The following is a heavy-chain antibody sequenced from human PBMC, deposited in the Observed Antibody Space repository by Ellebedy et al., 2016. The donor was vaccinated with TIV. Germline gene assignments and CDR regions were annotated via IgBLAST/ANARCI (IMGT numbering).Heavy chain of an antibody. CDR3: SYGASFYFNY. CDR2: IRGKGDGGTT. CDR1: GFIFSNVY. D-gene: IGHD4-17*01. J-gene: IGHJ4*02. Sequence: GESLKISXAASGFIFSNVYMNWVRQAPGKGLEWVGLIRGKGDGGTTDFAAPVKGRFSIPRDESTNTLYLQMNSLKTEDTAVYYCSYGASFYFNYWGQGTLVTVSS. V-gene: IGHV3-15*07.